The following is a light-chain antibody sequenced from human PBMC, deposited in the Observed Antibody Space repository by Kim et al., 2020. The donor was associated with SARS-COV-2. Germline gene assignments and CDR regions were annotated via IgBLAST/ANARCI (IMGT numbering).Light chain of an antibody. CDR2: QDT. V-gene: IGLV3-1*01. CDR3: QAWDSCTVV. Sequence: SPGQTANLAGAGVRLGDKTASWYQQKAGQSPVLVIYQDTKRPSGIPVRFSGSKSGNTATLTIGGTRAKDEADYYFQAWDSCTVVFGGGTQLTVL. CDR1: RLGDKT. J-gene: IGLJ2*01.